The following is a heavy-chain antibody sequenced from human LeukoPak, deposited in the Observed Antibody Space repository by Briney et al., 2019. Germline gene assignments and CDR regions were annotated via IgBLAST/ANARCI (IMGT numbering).Heavy chain of an antibody. V-gene: IGHV5-51*01. CDR2: IYPGDSDT. CDR1: GYRFTSYW. D-gene: IGHD1-26*01. Sequence: GESLKISCKGSGYRFTSYWIGWVRQRPGKGVEWMGFIYPGDSDTRYSPSFQGQVTISADKSMSTAYLQWSSLKASDTAMYYCARRRGRYSGDAFDIWGQGTMVTVSS. J-gene: IGHJ3*02. CDR3: ARRRGRYSGDAFDI.